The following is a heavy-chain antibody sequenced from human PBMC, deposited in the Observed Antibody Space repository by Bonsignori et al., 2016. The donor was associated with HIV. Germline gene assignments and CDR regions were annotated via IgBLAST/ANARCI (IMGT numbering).Heavy chain of an antibody. CDR1: GGSFSGYY. D-gene: IGHD6-13*01. V-gene: IGHV4-34*01. CDR3: ATKDGAAAGKIY. CDR2: INHSGST. Sequence: SETLSLTCAVYGGSFSGYYWSWIRQPPGKGLEWIGEINHSGSTNYNPSLKSRVTISVDTSKNQFSLKLSSVTAADTAVYYCATKDGAAAGKIYWGQGTLVTVSS. J-gene: IGHJ4*02.